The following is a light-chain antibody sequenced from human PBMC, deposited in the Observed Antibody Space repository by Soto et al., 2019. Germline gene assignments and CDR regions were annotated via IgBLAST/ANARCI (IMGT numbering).Light chain of an antibody. CDR2: NSS. CDR1: QSISGW. CDR3: QQYNTYS. J-gene: IGKJ1*01. V-gene: IGKV1-5*01. Sequence: DIQMTQSPSTLSASVGDRVTITCRASQSISGWLAWYQQKPGKAPKLLIYNSSSLQSGVPSRFSGSGSGTEFSLTISSLQPDDFATYYCQQYNTYSFGQGTKVDIK.